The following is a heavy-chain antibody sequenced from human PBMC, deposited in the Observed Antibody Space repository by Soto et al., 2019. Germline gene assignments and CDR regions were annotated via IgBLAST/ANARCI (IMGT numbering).Heavy chain of an antibody. CDR1: GFTFSDSW. V-gene: IGHV3-7*01. CDR2: IKPDESEK. CDR3: VRGGSNYAS. Sequence: EVQLVESGGGLVQPGGSLRLSCTASGFTFSDSWITWVGQAPGKGLEWVARIKPDESEKKYADSVKGRFSISRDNAKNSMYLQMDSLRGEDTAVYYCVRGGSNYASWGQGTLVTVSS. D-gene: IGHD4-4*01. J-gene: IGHJ5*02.